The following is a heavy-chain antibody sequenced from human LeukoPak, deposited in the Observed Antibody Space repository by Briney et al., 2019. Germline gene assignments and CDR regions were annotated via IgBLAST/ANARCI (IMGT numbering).Heavy chain of an antibody. CDR1: GFIFSNYA. CDR2: IKSRADGGTT. Sequence: PGRSLRLSCAASGFIFSNYAMHWVRQAPGKGLEWVGHIKSRADGGTTDYAAPMKGRFTISRDDSRDMLFLQMNSLQTEDTAIYYCLVVMVRGANWFDPWGQGTLVTVSS. J-gene: IGHJ5*02. V-gene: IGHV3-15*01. D-gene: IGHD3-10*01. CDR3: LVVMVRGANWFDP.